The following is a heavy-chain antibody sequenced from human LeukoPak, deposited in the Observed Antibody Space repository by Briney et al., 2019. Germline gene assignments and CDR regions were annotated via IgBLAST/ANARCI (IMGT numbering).Heavy chain of an antibody. CDR2: INHSGSN. J-gene: IGHJ4*02. CDR1: GGSFSGYY. Sequence: SETLSLTCAVYGGSFSGYYWSWIRQPPGKGLEWIGEINHSGSNNYNPSLKSRVTISVDTSKNQFSLKLSSVTAADMAVYYCARGGYSGSLSEGWGQGTLVTVSS. D-gene: IGHD1-26*01. V-gene: IGHV4-34*01. CDR3: ARGGYSGSLSEG.